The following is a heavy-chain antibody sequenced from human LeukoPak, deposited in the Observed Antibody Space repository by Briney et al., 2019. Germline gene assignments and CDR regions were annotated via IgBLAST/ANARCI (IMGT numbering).Heavy chain of an antibody. J-gene: IGHJ4*02. CDR1: GCTLTSHY. CDR3: ARLRDSSGYLLDY. CDR2: INPSGGTT. D-gene: IGHD3-22*01. Sequence: ASVKVSCKASGCTLTSHYMHWVRQAPGQGLEWMGIINPSGGTTTYAQNFQGRVTMTRDTSTSTVYMELSSLRSEDTAVYYCARLRDSSGYLLDYWDQGTLVTVSS. V-gene: IGHV1-46*01.